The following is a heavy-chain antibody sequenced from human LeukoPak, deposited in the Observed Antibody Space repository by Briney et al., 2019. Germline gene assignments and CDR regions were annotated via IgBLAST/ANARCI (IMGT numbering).Heavy chain of an antibody. D-gene: IGHD2-2*02. J-gene: IGHJ5*02. CDR2: ISGRGDRT. CDR1: GFTFSIYA. CDR3: AKDRCSSTSCYNTPNWFDP. Sequence: PGGSLRLSCAASGFTFSIYAMTWVRQAPGMGLEWVSAISGRGDRTYYADSVEGRFTISRDASKRTLFLKMSSLRAEDTAVYYCAKDRCSSTSCYNTPNWFDPWGQGTLVTVSS. V-gene: IGHV3-23*01.